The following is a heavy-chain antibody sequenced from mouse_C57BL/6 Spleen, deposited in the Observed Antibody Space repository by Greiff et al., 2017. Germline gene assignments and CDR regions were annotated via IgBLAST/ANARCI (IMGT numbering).Heavy chain of an antibody. Sequence: VQLQQSGAELVRPGASVKLSCTASGFNIKDDYLHWVKQRPEQGLEWIGWIDPENGDTESASKFQGKATITADTSSNPAYLQLSSLTSEDTAGYYCTTQDDYGNDDYAMDYWGQGTSVTVSS. D-gene: IGHD2-2*01. CDR3: TTQDDYGNDDYAMDY. V-gene: IGHV14-4*01. J-gene: IGHJ4*01. CDR1: GFNIKDDY. CDR2: IDPENGDT.